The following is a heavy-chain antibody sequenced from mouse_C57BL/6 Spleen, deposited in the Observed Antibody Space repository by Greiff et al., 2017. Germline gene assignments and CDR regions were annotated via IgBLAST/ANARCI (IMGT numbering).Heavy chain of an antibody. Sequence: QVQLQQPGAELVKPGASVKLSCKASGYTFTSYWMHWVKQRPGQGLEWIGMIHPNSGSTNYNEKFKSKATLTVDNSSSTAYMQLSSLTSEDSAVYYCARAVGYAAFDYWGQGTTLTVSS. CDR1: GYTFTSYW. J-gene: IGHJ2*01. CDR2: IHPNSGST. D-gene: IGHD2-2*01. CDR3: ARAVGYAAFDY. V-gene: IGHV1-64*01.